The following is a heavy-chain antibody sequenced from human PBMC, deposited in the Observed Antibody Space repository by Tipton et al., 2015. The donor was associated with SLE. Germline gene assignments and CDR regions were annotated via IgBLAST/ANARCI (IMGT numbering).Heavy chain of an antibody. J-gene: IGHJ4*02. CDR2: FYYSGNT. Sequence: TLSLTCTVSGDSISSSSYYWGWIRQPPGKGLEWIGTFYYSGNTYFNPSLKGRVTISVDTSKNQFSLRLSSVTAADTAVYYCARDYYDSRGYTLFDYWGQGALVTVSS. CDR3: ARDYYDSRGYTLFDY. CDR1: GDSISSSSYY. V-gene: IGHV4-39*07. D-gene: IGHD3-22*01.